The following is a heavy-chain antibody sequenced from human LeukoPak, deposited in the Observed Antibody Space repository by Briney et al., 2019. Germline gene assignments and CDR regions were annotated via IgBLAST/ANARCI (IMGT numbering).Heavy chain of an antibody. V-gene: IGHV3-23*01. CDR3: AKDTCSSTSCYFIYYYYMDV. CDR2: ISGSGGST. D-gene: IGHD2-2*01. Sequence: GGSLRLSCAASGFTFSSYAMSWVRQAPGKGLEWVSAISGSGGSTYYADSVKGRFTISRDNSKNTLYLQMNSLRAEDTAVHYCAKDTCSSTSCYFIYYYYMDVWGKGTTVTVSS. CDR1: GFTFSSYA. J-gene: IGHJ6*03.